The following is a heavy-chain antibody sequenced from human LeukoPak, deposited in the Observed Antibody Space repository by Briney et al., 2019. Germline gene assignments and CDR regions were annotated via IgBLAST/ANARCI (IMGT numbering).Heavy chain of an antibody. CDR3: ARVRPTLTYYYGSGSYYDYYYYGMDV. CDR1: GFTFSSYW. D-gene: IGHD3-10*01. V-gene: IGHV3-7*01. CDR2: IKQDGSEK. Sequence: GGSLRLFCAASGFTFSSYWMSWVRQAPGKGLEWVANIKQDGSEKYYVDSVKGRFTISRDNAKNSLYLQMNSLRAEDTAVYYCARVRPTLTYYYGSGSYYDYYYYGMDVWGQGTTVTVSS. J-gene: IGHJ6*02.